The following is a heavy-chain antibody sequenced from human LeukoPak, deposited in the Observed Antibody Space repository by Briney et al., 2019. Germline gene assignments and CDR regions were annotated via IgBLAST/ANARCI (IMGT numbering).Heavy chain of an antibody. CDR3: AEQYYGSGSYYVRFDY. D-gene: IGHD3-10*01. Sequence: GSLRLSCAASGFTFSTYAMSWVRQAPGKGLEWVSVISGSGGSTYYADSMKGRFTISRDNSKSTLYLQMNSLRAEDTAVYYCAEQYYGSGSYYVRFDYWGQGTLVTVSS. J-gene: IGHJ4*02. CDR1: GFTFSTYA. CDR2: ISGSGGST. V-gene: IGHV3-23*01.